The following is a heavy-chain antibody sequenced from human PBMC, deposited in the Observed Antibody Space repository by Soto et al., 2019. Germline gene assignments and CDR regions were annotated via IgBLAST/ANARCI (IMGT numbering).Heavy chain of an antibody. CDR2: ISAYNGNT. J-gene: IGHJ4*02. CDR1: GYTFTSYG. Sequence: ASVKVSCKAPGYTFTSYGISWVRQAPGQGLEWMGWISAYNGNTNYAQKLQGRVTMTTDTSTSTAYMELRSLRSDDTAVYYCARDYYDYVWGSYLYYFDYWGQGTLVTVSS. D-gene: IGHD3-16*01. V-gene: IGHV1-18*01. CDR3: ARDYYDYVWGSYLYYFDY.